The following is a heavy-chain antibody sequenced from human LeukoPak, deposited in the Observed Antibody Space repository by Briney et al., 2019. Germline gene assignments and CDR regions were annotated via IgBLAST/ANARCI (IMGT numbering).Heavy chain of an antibody. V-gene: IGHV3-23*01. CDR1: GFTFSSYA. J-gene: IGHJ6*03. D-gene: IGHD1-14*01. Sequence: GGSLRLSCAASGFTFSSYAMSWVRQAPGKGLEWVSAISGSGGNTYYADSVKGRFTISRDNSKNTLYLQMNSLRAEDTAVYYCATGHPRRFGFEVGYYMDVWGKGTTVTVSS. CDR2: ISGSGGNT. CDR3: ATGHPRRFGFEVGYYMDV.